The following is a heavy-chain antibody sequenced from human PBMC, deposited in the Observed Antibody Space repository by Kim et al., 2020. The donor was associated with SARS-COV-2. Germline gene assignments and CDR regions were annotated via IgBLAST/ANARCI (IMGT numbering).Heavy chain of an antibody. CDR2: LNHSGST. D-gene: IGHD3-10*01. Sequence: SETLSLTCAVYGGSFSGYYCSWIRQPPGKGLEWIGELNHSGSTNYNPSLNSRVTISVATSKNKFSLKLSSVTAADTAVYYCARARGSGSCPFDYWGQGTLVTVSS. CDR1: GGSFSGYY. V-gene: IGHV4-34*01. CDR3: ARARGSGSCPFDY. J-gene: IGHJ4*02.